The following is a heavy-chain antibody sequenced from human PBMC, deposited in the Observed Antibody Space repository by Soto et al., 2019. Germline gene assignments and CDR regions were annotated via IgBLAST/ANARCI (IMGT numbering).Heavy chain of an antibody. CDR2: IYYNGTT. J-gene: IGHJ4*02. D-gene: IGHD2-8*01. V-gene: IGHV4-31*03. CDR3: ASHRTFWPFDS. Sequence: SETLSLTCTVIGGSIRSPNFSWSWIRQHPGEGPEWIGNIYYNGTTTYSPSLESRLTISVDTSKNQFSLNLNSVTAADTAVYYCASHRTFWPFDSWGQGTVVTVSS. CDR1: GGSIRSPNFS.